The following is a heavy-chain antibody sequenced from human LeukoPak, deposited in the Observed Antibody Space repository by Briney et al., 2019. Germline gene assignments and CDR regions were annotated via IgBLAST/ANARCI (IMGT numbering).Heavy chain of an antibody. V-gene: IGHV4-4*02. CDR1: GGSITTTNW. CDR3: TRESGAFSPFGF. D-gene: IGHD1-26*01. J-gene: IGHJ4*02. Sequence: SGTLSLTCAVSGGSITTTNWWSWVRQPPGKGLEWIGEVHLSGATNYSPSLESRVSMSIDKSKNHLSLEVTSVTAADTAIYYCTRESGAFSPFGFWGQGTLLTVSS. CDR2: VHLSGAT.